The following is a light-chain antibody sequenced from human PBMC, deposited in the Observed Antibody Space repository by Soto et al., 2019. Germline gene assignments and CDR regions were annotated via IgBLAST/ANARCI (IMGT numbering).Light chain of an antibody. V-gene: IGKV1-9*01. CDR1: QGLSSY. CDR3: QQLKSYPIT. Sequence: IQLTQSPSFLSSSAGDRVTITCRASQGLSSYLAWYQQKPGKAPNLLIYAAFTLQSGVPSRFSGSGSGTEFTLTISSLQPEDFATYYCQQLKSYPITFGQGTRLEI. CDR2: AAF. J-gene: IGKJ5*01.